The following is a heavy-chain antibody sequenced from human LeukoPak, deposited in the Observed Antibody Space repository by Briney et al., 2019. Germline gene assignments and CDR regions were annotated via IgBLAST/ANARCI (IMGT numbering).Heavy chain of an antibody. V-gene: IGHV1-18*01. J-gene: IGHJ6*02. CDR2: ISAYNGKT. D-gene: IGHD2-2*01. CDR3: ARDIVVVPAADCSMDV. Sequence: GAAVKVSCKASGYTFTSYGISWVRQAPGQGLEWMGWISAYNGKTNYAQKLQGRVTMTTDTSTSTAYMELRSLRSDDTAVYYCARDIVVVPAADCSMDVWGQGTTVTVSS. CDR1: GYTFTSYG.